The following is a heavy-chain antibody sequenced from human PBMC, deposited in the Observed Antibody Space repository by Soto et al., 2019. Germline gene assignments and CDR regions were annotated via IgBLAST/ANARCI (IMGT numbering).Heavy chain of an antibody. J-gene: IGHJ6*02. CDR2: INPNSGGT. CDR3: ARDHILPGYPVYGMDV. D-gene: IGHD3-9*01. V-gene: IGHV1-2*02. Sequence: ASVKVSCKASGYTFTGYYMHWVRQAPGQGLEWMGWINPNSGGTNYAQKFQGRVTMTRDTSISTAYMELSRLRSDDTAVYYCARDHILPGYPVYGMDVWGQGTTVTVSS. CDR1: GYTFTGYY.